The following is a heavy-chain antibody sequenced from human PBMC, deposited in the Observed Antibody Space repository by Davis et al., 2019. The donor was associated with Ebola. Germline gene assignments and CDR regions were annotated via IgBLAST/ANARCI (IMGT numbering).Heavy chain of an antibody. V-gene: IGHV3-48*02. CDR1: GFTFSIYS. CDR2: ISSSSSTI. Sequence: GESLKISCAASGFTFSIYSMNWVRQAPGKGLEWVSYISSSSSTIYYTDSVKGRFTISRDNAKNSLYLQVNSLRDEDTAVYFCARNAYKNNMDVWGKGTTVIVSS. D-gene: IGHD3-16*01. J-gene: IGHJ6*04. CDR3: ARNAYKNNMDV.